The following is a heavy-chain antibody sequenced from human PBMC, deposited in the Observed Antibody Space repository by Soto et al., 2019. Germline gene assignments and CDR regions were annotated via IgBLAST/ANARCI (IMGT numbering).Heavy chain of an antibody. Sequence: SDSTAITCTACGGSISICSYSWGWIRQPPGRGLEWIGSIYYSGSTYYNPSLKSRVTISVDTSKNQFSLKLSSVTAADTAVYYCARHGEYYYGSGSSNFDYWGQGTLVTVSS. J-gene: IGHJ4*02. CDR1: GGSISICSYS. D-gene: IGHD3-10*01. V-gene: IGHV4-39*01. CDR3: ARHGEYYYGSGSSNFDY. CDR2: IYYSGST.